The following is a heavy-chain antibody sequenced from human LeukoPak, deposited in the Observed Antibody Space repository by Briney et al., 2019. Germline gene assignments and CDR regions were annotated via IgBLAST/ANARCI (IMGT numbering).Heavy chain of an antibody. CDR1: GFTFSSYE. Sequence: GGSLRLSCAASGFTFSSYEMNWVRQAPRKGLEWVSYISSSGSTIYYADSVKGRFTISRDNAKNSLYLQMNSLRAEDTAVYYCASRPRLYDSSGYGWGQGTLVTVSS. V-gene: IGHV3-48*03. CDR2: ISSSGSTI. CDR3: ASRPRLYDSSGYG. D-gene: IGHD3-22*01. J-gene: IGHJ4*02.